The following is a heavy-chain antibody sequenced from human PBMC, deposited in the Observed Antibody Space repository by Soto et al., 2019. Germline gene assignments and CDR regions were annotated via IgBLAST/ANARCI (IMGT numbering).Heavy chain of an antibody. V-gene: IGHV1-18*01. CDR1: GYTFTSYG. Sequence: ASLKVSCKPSGYTFTSYGISWERQAPGQGLEWMGWISAYNGNTNYAQKLQGRVTMTTDTSTSTAYMELRSLRSDDTAVYYCARDPSGTPGDYWGQGTLVTVSS. CDR2: ISAYNGNT. D-gene: IGHD1-1*01. CDR3: ARDPSGTPGDY. J-gene: IGHJ4*02.